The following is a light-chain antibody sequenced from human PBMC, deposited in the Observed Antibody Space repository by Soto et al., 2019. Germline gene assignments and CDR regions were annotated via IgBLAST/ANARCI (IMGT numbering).Light chain of an antibody. CDR3: QHYNEWPLT. V-gene: IGKV3-15*01. CDR2: DSA. CDR1: KRVSNN. Sequence: ETVMTQSPATLSESQGERATLSCRASKRVSNNLAWYQQKPGQAARLLIYDSAARATGIPARFSGSGFGTEFTLTISSLQSGDSAVYYCQHYNEWPLTFGGGTKVEIK. J-gene: IGKJ4*01.